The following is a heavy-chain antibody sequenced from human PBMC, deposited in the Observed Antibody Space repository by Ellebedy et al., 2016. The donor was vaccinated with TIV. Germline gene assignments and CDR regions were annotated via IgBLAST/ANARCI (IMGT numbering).Heavy chain of an antibody. V-gene: IGHV4-61*08. CDR1: GGSVSSGDYY. CDR3: AREGTDGYNYFDY. CDR2: VHYSGST. Sequence: MPSETLSLTCTVSGGSVSSGDYYWNWIRQPPGKGLGGIAYVHYSGSTHYNPSLESRVTRSVDTSQNQVSLKLTSVTAADTAVDYCAREGTDGYNYFDYWGRGTLVTVSS. D-gene: IGHD5-24*01. J-gene: IGHJ4*02.